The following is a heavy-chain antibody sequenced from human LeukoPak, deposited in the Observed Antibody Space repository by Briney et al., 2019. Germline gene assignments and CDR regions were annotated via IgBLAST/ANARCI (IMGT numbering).Heavy chain of an antibody. CDR3: ARDCDWFDP. Sequence: KPSETLSLTCAVYGGSFSGYYWSWIRLPPGKGLEWIGEINHSGSTNYNPSLKSRVTISVDTSKNQFSLKLSSVTAADTAVYYCARDCDWFDPWGQGTLVTVSS. V-gene: IGHV4-34*01. J-gene: IGHJ5*02. D-gene: IGHD2-21*01. CDR2: INHSGST. CDR1: GGSFSGYY.